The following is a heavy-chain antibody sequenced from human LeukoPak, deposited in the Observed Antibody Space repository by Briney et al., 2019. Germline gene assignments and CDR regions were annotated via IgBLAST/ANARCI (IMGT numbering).Heavy chain of an antibody. CDR3: ARQETEQRGWHQGRGNWYFDL. CDR1: GGSISSYY. Sequence: PSETLSLTCTVSGGSISSYYWSWIRQPPGKGLEWIGYIYCSGSTNYNPSLKSRVTISVDTSKNQFSLKLSSVTAADTAVYYCARQETEQRGWHQGRGNWYFDLWGRGTLVTVSS. D-gene: IGHD6-19*01. V-gene: IGHV4-59*08. CDR2: IYCSGST. J-gene: IGHJ2*01.